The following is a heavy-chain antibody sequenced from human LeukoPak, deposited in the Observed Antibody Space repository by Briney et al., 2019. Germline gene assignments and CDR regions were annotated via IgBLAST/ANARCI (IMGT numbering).Heavy chain of an antibody. CDR2: ISGGGGTT. D-gene: IGHD1-26*01. J-gene: IGHJ4*02. CDR3: SKDIVNSCPRGYFDY. CDR1: GFTFSSYA. V-gene: IGHV3-23*01. Sequence: GGSLRLSCAASGFTFSSYAMSWVRQAPGKGLEWVSGISGGGGTTYYADSVKGRFTISREKSISTVYLQMYSLRAEDTAVYYWSKDIVNSCPRGYFDYWGQGILVTVSS.